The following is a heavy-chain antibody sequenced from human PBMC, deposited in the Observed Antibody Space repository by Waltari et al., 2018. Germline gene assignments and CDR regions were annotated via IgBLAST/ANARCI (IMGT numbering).Heavy chain of an antibody. CDR2: ISASTTFI. CDR3: ARDGTRSSWPPNCFDP. V-gene: IGHV3-21*02. J-gene: IGHJ5*02. CDR1: GFDFSSYN. Sequence: EVQLVESGGGLVKPGGFLSLSCAASGFDFSSYNMNWFRQAPGKGLGGVSSISASTTFIYYADSVRGRFTISRDNAKSSLYLQMNSLGPDDTAVYYCARDGTRSSWPPNCFDPWGQGTLVTVSS. D-gene: IGHD6-13*01.